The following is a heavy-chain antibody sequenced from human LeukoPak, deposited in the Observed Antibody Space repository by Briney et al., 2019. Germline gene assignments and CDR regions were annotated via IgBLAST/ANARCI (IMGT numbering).Heavy chain of an antibody. CDR1: EFTLSSYI. CDR2: ISNNGGST. V-gene: IGHV3-64D*09. CDR3: VKDRDSKGYGDLDY. J-gene: IGHJ4*02. Sequence: PGGSLRLSCLASEFTLSSYIMHWVRQAPGKGLEYVSDISNNGGSTYYADSVKGRFTISRDNSKNTLLLQMSSLRAEDTGVYYCVKDRDSKGYGDLDYWGQGTLVTVSS. D-gene: IGHD4-17*01.